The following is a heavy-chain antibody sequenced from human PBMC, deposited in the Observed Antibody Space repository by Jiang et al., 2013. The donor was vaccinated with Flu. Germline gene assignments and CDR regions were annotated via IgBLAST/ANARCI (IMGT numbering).Heavy chain of an antibody. J-gene: IGHJ5*02. V-gene: IGHV1-2*02. Sequence: GAEVKKPGASVKVSCKASGYTFTGYYMHWVRQAPGQGLEWMGWINPNSGGTNYAQKFQGRVTITADSSLNTAYMELSSLRSEDTAVYYCARLVDAAMPLDTWGQGTLVTVSS. D-gene: IGHD5-18*01. CDR2: INPNSGGT. CDR1: GYTFTGYY. CDR3: ARLVDAAMPLDT.